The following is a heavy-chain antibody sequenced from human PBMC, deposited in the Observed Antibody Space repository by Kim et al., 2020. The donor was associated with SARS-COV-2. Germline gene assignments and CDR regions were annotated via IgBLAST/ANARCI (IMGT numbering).Heavy chain of an antibody. V-gene: IGHV3-21*01. CDR1: GFTFSSYS. J-gene: IGHJ6*02. CDR3: ARSNSGSYRYYYYGMDV. D-gene: IGHD1-26*01. Sequence: GGSLRLSCAASGFTFSSYSMNWVRQAPGKGLEWVSSISSSSSYIYYADSVKGRFTISRDNAKNSLYLQMNSLRAEDTAVYYCARSNSGSYRYYYYGMDVWGQGATVTV. CDR2: ISSSSSYI.